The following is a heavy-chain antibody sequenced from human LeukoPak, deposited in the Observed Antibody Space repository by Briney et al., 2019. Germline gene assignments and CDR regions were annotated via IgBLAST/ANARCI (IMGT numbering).Heavy chain of an antibody. Sequence: PGGSLRLSCAASGFTFGAYTINWVRQAPGKGLEWVSCIFSRSESILYADSVKGRFTISRDNAKNSLYLQMDSLRVEDTAVYYCARGAGYNYPYYFDYWGQGTLVTVSS. CDR3: ARGAGYNYPYYFDY. CDR2: IFSRSESI. J-gene: IGHJ4*02. V-gene: IGHV3-21*01. D-gene: IGHD5-24*01. CDR1: GFTFGAYT.